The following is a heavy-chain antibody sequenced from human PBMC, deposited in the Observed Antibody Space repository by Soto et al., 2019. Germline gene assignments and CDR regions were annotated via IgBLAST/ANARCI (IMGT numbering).Heavy chain of an antibody. D-gene: IGHD4-17*01. CDR3: ARENYCDYLNWFDP. CDR2: ISSSSSTI. J-gene: IGHJ5*02. CDR1: GFTFSSYS. V-gene: IGHV3-48*02. Sequence: EVQLVESGGGLVQPGGSLRLSCAASGFTFSSYSMNWVRQAQGKGLEWVSYISSSSSTIYYADSAKGRFTISRDNAKNSLYMQINSLRDEDTAVYYCARENYCDYLNWFDPWGQGTLVTVSS.